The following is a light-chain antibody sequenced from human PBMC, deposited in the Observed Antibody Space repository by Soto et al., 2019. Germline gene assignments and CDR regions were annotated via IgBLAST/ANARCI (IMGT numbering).Light chain of an antibody. CDR2: GAS. Sequence: EIVMTQSPAXLSVSPGERATLSCRASQSVSSNLAWYQQKPGQAPRLLIYGASTRATGIPARFSGSGSGTEFTLTISSLQSXDFAVYYCQQYNNWPETFGQXTKVEIK. CDR1: QSVSSN. CDR3: QQYNNWPET. J-gene: IGKJ1*01. V-gene: IGKV3-15*01.